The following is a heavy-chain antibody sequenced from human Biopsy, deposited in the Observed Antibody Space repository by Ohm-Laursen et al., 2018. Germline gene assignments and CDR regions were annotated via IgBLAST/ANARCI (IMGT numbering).Heavy chain of an antibody. CDR2: IIGSGDKT. CDR1: GFNFSTYG. J-gene: IGHJ5*02. V-gene: IGHV3-23*01. D-gene: IGHD2-8*01. Sequence: SLRLSCAASGFNFSTYGMVWVRQAPGSGLEWVSAIIGSGDKTYYADSVEGRFTISRDNSENTLLLQLNSMRAEDTAVYYCATGPVQMVYANLRGEFASWGQGALVTVSS. CDR3: ATGPVQMVYANLRGEFAS.